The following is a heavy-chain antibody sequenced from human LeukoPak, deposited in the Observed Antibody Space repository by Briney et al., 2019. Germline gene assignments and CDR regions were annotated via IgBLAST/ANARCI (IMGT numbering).Heavy chain of an antibody. D-gene: IGHD3-10*01. J-gene: IGHJ4*02. CDR2: INWNGGSA. CDR1: GFTFDDYG. CDR3: ARGEDGSGSYYTYFDY. V-gene: IGHV3-20*04. Sequence: PGGSLRLSCAASGFTFDDYGMSWVRQAPGKGLEWVSGINWNGGSAGYADSVKGRFTISRDNAKNSLYLQMNSLRAEDTALYYCARGEDGSGSYYTYFDYWGQGTLVTVSS.